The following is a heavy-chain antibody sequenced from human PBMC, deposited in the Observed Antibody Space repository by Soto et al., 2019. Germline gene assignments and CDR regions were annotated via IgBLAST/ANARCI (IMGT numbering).Heavy chain of an antibody. CDR3: AIDGCSSPSCYMPEYYYYYGMDV. Sequence: ASVKVSCKASGYTFTGYYMHWVRQAPGQGLEWMGWINPNSGGTNCAQKFQGWVTMTRDTSISTAYMELSRLRSDDTAVYYCAIDGCSSPSCYMPEYYYYYGMDVWGLGTTVTVSS. V-gene: IGHV1-2*04. CDR1: GYTFTGYY. CDR2: INPNSGGT. D-gene: IGHD2-2*02. J-gene: IGHJ6*02.